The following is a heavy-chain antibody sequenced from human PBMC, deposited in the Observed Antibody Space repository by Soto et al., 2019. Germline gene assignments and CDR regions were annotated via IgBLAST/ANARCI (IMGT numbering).Heavy chain of an antibody. CDR3: ARGSRTSSDYVWGSQGDYYYGMDV. CDR1: GGTFSSYA. J-gene: IGHJ6*02. Sequence: GASVKVSCKASGGTFSSYAISWVRQAPGQGLEWMGGIIPIFGTANYAQKFQGRVTITADESTRKAYMELSSLRSEDTAVYYCARGSRTSSDYVWGSQGDYYYGMDVWGQGTTVTVSS. V-gene: IGHV1-69*13. D-gene: IGHD3-16*01. CDR2: IIPIFGTA.